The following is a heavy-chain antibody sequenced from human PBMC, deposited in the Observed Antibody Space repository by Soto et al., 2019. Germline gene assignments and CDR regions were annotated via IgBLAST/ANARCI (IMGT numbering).Heavy chain of an antibody. CDR3: ARAIGWFGELLAGYYFDY. CDR1: GGSISSGGYS. V-gene: IGHV4-30-2*01. J-gene: IGHJ4*02. D-gene: IGHD3-10*01. CDR2: IYHSGST. Sequence: QLQLQESGSGLVKPSQTLSLTCAVSGGSISSGGYSWSWIRQPPGKGLEWIGYIYHSGSTYYNPSLKSRVTISVDRSKNQFSLKLSSVTAADTAVYYCARAIGWFGELLAGYYFDYWGQGTLVTVSS.